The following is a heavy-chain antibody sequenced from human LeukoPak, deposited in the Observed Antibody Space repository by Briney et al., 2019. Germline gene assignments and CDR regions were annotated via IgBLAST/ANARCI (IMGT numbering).Heavy chain of an antibody. CDR2: IKSKTDGGTT. D-gene: IGHD2-8*01. Sequence: AGGSLRLSCAASGFTFSNAWMNWVRQAPGKGLEWVGRIKSKTDGGTTDYAAPVKGRFTISRDDSKNTLYMQMNSLKTEDTAVYYCTTDNIVLINSRFDYWGQGTLVTVSS. CDR1: GFTFSNAW. CDR3: TTDNIVLINSRFDY. J-gene: IGHJ4*02. V-gene: IGHV3-15*01.